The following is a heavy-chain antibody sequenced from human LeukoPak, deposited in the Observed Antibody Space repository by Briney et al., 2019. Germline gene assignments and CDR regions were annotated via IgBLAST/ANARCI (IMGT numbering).Heavy chain of an antibody. Sequence: GGSRRLSCAASGFTFSSYSMNWVRQAPGKGLELISYINDGSTTIYYADSVKGRFTISRDNAKNSLYLQMNSLRAEDTAVYYCARDKGGPDYWGQGTLVTVSS. CDR3: ARDKGGPDY. D-gene: IGHD2-15*01. J-gene: IGHJ4*02. V-gene: IGHV3-48*01. CDR2: INDGSTTI. CDR1: GFTFSSYS.